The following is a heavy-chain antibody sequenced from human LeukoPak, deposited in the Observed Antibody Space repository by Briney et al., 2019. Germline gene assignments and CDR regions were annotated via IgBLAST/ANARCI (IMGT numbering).Heavy chain of an antibody. D-gene: IGHD5-18*01. Sequence: PGGSLRLSRAASGFTFSNYGIHWVRQGPGKGLEWVAVISYDGSKKYYADSVKGRFTISRDSSKNTVDLQMSSLRAEDTALYYCARDVDTRGHYARFDPWGQGTLVTVSS. CDR1: GFTFSNYG. CDR2: ISYDGSKK. V-gene: IGHV3-33*05. CDR3: ARDVDTRGHYARFDP. J-gene: IGHJ5*02.